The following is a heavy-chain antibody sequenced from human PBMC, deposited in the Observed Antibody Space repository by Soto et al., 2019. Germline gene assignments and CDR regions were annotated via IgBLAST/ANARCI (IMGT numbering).Heavy chain of an antibody. CDR3: ARGPRNWGVDY. CDR2: MSAYNGNT. CDR1: GYTFTSYG. Sequence: GASVKVSCKASGYTFTSYGISWVRQAPGQEFEWMGWMSAYNGNTAYAQKFQGRVTMTRDTSKSTAFMELSSLTSEDTAVYYCARGPRNWGVDYWGQGTLVTVS. V-gene: IGHV1-18*01. D-gene: IGHD7-27*01. J-gene: IGHJ4*02.